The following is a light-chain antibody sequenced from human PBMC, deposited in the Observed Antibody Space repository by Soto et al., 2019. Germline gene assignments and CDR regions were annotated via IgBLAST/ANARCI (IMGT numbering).Light chain of an antibody. CDR3: QKYNSAPLT. CDR2: AAS. J-gene: IGKJ4*01. V-gene: IGKV1-27*01. CDR1: QDIGNW. Sequence: DIQVTQSPPSMAASVGDRVTITCRASQDIGNWMTWYQQKPGKIPNLLIYAASTLQAGVPSRFSGSGSGTDFTLTISSLQPEDVAAYYCQKYNSAPLTFGGGTKVDIK.